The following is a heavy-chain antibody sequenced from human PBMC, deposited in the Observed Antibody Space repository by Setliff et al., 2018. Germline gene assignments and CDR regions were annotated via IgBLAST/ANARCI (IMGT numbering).Heavy chain of an antibody. V-gene: IGHV1-18*01. CDR2: ISVYTGET. J-gene: IGHJ4*02. CDR1: GFSFTSFG. Sequence: ASVKVSCKTSGFSFTSFGFSWVRQAPGQGLEWMGSISVYTGETNYAQKFQARVTMTADTSTKTVYMELRSLTSDDTAVYYCTRSRAQSVVLAADFDFWGQGTPVTVSS. CDR3: TRSRAQSVVLAADFDF. D-gene: IGHD2-21*01.